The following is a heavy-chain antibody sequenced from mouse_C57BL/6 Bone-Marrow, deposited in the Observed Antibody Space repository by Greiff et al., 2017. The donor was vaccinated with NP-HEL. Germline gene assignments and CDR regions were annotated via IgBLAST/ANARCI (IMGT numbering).Heavy chain of an antibody. V-gene: IGHV1-69*01. CDR1: GYTFTSYW. CDR3: AIYYDYDGFAY. J-gene: IGHJ3*01. Sequence: VQLQQPGAELVMPGASVKLSCKASGYTFTSYWMHWVKQRPGQGLEWIGEIDPSDSYTNYNQKFKGKSTLTVDKSSSTAYMQLSSLTSEDSAVYYCAIYYDYDGFAYWGQGTLVTGSA. CDR2: IDPSDSYT. D-gene: IGHD2-4*01.